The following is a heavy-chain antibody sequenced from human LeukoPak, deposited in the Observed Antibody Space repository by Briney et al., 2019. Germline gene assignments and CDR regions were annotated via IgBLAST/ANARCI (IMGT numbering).Heavy chain of an antibody. J-gene: IGHJ5*02. D-gene: IGHD5-12*01. CDR2: INHSGST. CDR1: GYSISTGYY. CDR3: ARAGGYSGYDWNWFDP. Sequence: PSETLSLTCTVSGYSISTGYYWSWIRQPPGKGLEWIGEINHSGSTNYNPSLKSRVTISVDTSKNQFSLKLSSVTAADTAVYYCARAGGYSGYDWNWFDPWGQGTLVTVSS. V-gene: IGHV4-34*01.